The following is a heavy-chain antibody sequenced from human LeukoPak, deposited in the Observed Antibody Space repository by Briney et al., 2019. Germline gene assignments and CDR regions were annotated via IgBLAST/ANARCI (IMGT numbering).Heavy chain of an antibody. J-gene: IGHJ4*02. CDR3: AREGGHTYYYDSSGYSLFDD. D-gene: IGHD3-22*01. V-gene: IGHV3-21*01. CDR1: GFTFSSYS. CDR2: ISSSSSYI. Sequence: GGSLRLSCAASGFTFSSYSMNWVRQAPGKGLEWVSSISSSSSYIYYADSVKGRFTISRDNAKNSLYLQMNSLRAEDTAVYYCAREGGHTYYYDSSGYSLFDDWGQGTLVTVSS.